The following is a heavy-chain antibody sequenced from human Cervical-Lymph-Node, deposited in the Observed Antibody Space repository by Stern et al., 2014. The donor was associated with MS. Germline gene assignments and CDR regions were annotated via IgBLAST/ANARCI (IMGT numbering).Heavy chain of an antibody. J-gene: IGHJ6*02. CDR3: ARDDALGPTRYHYGMDV. D-gene: IGHD1-26*01. CDR2: MYNSGAT. CDR1: GASISSGTYY. V-gene: IGHV4-61*02. Sequence: QVQLQESGPGLVKPSQTLSLTCTVSGASISSGTYYWSWIRQPAGKGLEWIGRMYNSGATNYNPSPKSRVTISLDRTKNHFSLSLGSVTAADTAVYYCARDDALGPTRYHYGMDVWGQGTTVTVSS.